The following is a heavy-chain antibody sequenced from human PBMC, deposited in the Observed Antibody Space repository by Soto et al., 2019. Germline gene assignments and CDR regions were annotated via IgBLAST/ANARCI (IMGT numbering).Heavy chain of an antibody. J-gene: IGHJ6*02. CDR3: ARDSSIAHWADGVDV. V-gene: IGHV4-34*01. CDR1: GGSFSGYY. Sequence: SETLSLTCAVYGGSFSGYYWSWIRQPPGKGLEWIGEINHSGSTNYNPSLKSRVTISVDTSKNQFSLKLSSVTAADTAVYYCARDSSIAHWADGVDVWGQGTTVTVSS. D-gene: IGHD6-6*01. CDR2: INHSGST.